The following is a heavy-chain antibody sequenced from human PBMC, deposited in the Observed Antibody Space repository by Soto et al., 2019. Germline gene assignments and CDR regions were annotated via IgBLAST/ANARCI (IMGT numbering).Heavy chain of an antibody. Sequence: SQTLSLTCAITGDSVSSNSAGWSWVRQSPSRGLEWLGRTYYRSKWYYEYAVSVRGRITINPDTSKNQYSLQLNSVTPGDTAVYFCARGEQYSGRIFDYWGQGTLVTVSS. D-gene: IGHD1-26*01. J-gene: IGHJ4*01. CDR2: TYYRSKWYY. CDR1: GDSVSSNSAG. V-gene: IGHV6-1*01. CDR3: ARGEQYSGRIFDY.